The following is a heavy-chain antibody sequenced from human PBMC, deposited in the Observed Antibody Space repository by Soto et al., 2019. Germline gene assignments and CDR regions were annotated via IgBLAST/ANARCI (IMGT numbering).Heavy chain of an antibody. D-gene: IGHD4-17*01. Sequence: QVQLVESGGGVVQPGRSLRLSCAASGFTFSNYGMHWVRQAPGKALEWVAVISYHGSDKYYADSVKGRFTISRDNSKNTLYLQMDSLRADDTAVYYCAKDHLTTTVTTVGYWGQGTVVTVSS. CDR1: GFTFSNYG. J-gene: IGHJ4*02. V-gene: IGHV3-30*18. CDR2: ISYHGSDK. CDR3: AKDHLTTTVTTVGY.